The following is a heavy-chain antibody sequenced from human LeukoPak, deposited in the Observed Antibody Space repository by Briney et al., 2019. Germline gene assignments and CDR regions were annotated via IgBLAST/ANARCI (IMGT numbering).Heavy chain of an antibody. Sequence: GGSLRLSCVASGFTFSDYSLNWVRPAPGGGLEWVSYISRSGTAMYYAESVKGRFTMSRYNAQNSLYLQMNSVEAEDTAVYYWATDSVYAFDIWGQGTVVTVSS. CDR1: GFTFSDYS. J-gene: IGHJ3*02. D-gene: IGHD2-8*01. CDR2: ISRSGTAM. CDR3: ATDSVYAFDI. V-gene: IGHV3-48*04.